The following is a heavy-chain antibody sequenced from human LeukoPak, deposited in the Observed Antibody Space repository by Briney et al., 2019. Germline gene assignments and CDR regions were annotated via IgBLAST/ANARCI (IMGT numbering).Heavy chain of an antibody. V-gene: IGHV1-18*01. CDR3: ARGPLGVFGVVIDPLVGDY. CDR1: GYTFTSYG. CDR2: ISAYNGNT. D-gene: IGHD3-3*01. J-gene: IGHJ4*02. Sequence: ASVKVSCKACGYTFTSYGISWVRQAPGQGLEWMGWISAYNGNTNYAQKLQGRVTMTTDTSTSTAYMELRSLRSDDTAVYYCARGPLGVFGVVIDPLVGDYWGQGTLVTVSS.